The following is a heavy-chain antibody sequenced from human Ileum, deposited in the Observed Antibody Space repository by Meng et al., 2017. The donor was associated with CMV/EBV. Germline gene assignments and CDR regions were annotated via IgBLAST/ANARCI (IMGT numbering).Heavy chain of an antibody. J-gene: IGHJ4*02. CDR3: ARNYGSGNWNFFHY. V-gene: IGHV4-4*07. CDR2: IYTSGTT. D-gene: IGHD3-10*01. CDR1: GGPISNSY. Sequence: QGAGPELVKHSDTLSLPCYVSGGPISNSYWRCIRQPAGKGLEWIAHIYTSGTTNYNPSLKSRVTMSVDTSRNQFSLKLTSVTAADTAVYYCARNYGSGNWNFFHYWGQGTLVTVSS.